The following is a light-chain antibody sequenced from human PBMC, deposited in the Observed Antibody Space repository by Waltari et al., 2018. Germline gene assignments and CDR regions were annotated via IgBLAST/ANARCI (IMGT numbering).Light chain of an antibody. CDR3: ASYTSTRTVI. V-gene: IGLV2-14*01. J-gene: IGLJ2*01. CDR1: SSDVGGYNY. CDR2: DVT. Sequence: QSALTQPASVSGSPGQSITISCSGTSSDVGGYNYVSWYQQLPGNAPKLMIYDVTRWPSGVSNRFSGSKSGNTASLTILGLQAEDEADYYCASYTSTRTVIFGGGTRVTVL.